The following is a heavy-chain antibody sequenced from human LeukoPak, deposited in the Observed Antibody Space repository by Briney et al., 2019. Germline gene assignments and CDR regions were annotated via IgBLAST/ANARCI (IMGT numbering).Heavy chain of an antibody. Sequence: HGESLKISCRGSGYSFTNYWIGWVRQMPGKGLEWMGIIYPPDSATTYSPSFEGQVTISADKSISTAYLQWSSLKASDTAMYYCARLNDGFDIWGQGAMVIVSS. J-gene: IGHJ3*02. V-gene: IGHV5-51*01. CDR2: IYPPDSAT. CDR1: GYSFTNYW. CDR3: ARLNDGFDI.